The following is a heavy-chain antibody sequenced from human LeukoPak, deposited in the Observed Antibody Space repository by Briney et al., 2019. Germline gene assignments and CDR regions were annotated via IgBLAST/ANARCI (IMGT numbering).Heavy chain of an antibody. CDR2: IYYSGST. J-gene: IGHJ6*02. CDR1: GGSIRSYY. V-gene: IGHV4-59*01. Sequence: SETLSLTCTVSGGSIRSYYWNWIRQPPGKGLEWIGYIYYSGSTNYNPSLKSRVTISVDTSKNQFSPKLSSVTAADTAVYYCARENKDILAGYSYGMDVWGQGTTVTVSS. CDR3: ARENKDILAGYSYGMDV. D-gene: IGHD3-9*01.